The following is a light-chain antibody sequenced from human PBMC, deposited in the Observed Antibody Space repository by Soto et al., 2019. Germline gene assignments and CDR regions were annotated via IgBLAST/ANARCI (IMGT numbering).Light chain of an antibody. CDR3: SSYTSSGTLV. Sequence: QSALTQPASVSGSPGQSITISCTGTSSDVGDYNYVSWYQQHPGKAPQIMIYDASNRPSGVSNRFSGSMSGNTAALTISGLQAEDEADYYCSSYTSSGTLVFGTGTKLTVL. CDR2: DAS. V-gene: IGLV2-14*01. CDR1: SSDVGDYNY. J-gene: IGLJ1*01.